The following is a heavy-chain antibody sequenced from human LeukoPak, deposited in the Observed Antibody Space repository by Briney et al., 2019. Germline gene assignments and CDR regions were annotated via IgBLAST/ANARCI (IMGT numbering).Heavy chain of an antibody. CDR3: ARGPLSSRTTWTWSDP. CDR2: IYYNGNT. Sequence: SEPLSLTCTVSGGSISPYYWTWIRQPPGKGLEWIGYIYYNGNTNYNPSLKSRITISVDTSKNQFSLRLKSVTAADTAMYYCARGPLSSRTTWTWSDPWGQGTLVTVSS. D-gene: IGHD6-13*01. V-gene: IGHV4-59*01. J-gene: IGHJ5*02. CDR1: GGSISPYY.